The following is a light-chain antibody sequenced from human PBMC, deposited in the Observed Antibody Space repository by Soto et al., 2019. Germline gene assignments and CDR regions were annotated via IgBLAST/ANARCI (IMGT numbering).Light chain of an antibody. Sequence: NFMLTQPHSVSESPGKTVTISCTGSSGSIASNYVQWYQQRPGSAPTTVIYEDNQRPSGVPDRFSGSIDSSSNSASLTISGLKTEDEADYYCQSYDSIHTNVFGSGTQLTVL. CDR2: EDN. CDR3: QSYDSIHTNV. CDR1: SGSIASNY. J-gene: IGLJ6*01. V-gene: IGLV6-57*02.